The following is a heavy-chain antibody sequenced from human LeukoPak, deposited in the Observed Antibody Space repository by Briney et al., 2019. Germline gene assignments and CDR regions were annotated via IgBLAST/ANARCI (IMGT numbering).Heavy chain of an antibody. CDR2: IIPSLGTA. Sequence: GASVKVSCKASGGTFSSYAISWVRQAPGQGLELMGGIIPSLGTANYAQKFKGRVTITADKSTSTAYMELSSLRSEDTAVYYCARDRIAVAGRKYYYYMDVWGKGTTVTVSS. V-gene: IGHV1-69*06. CDR1: GGTFSSYA. J-gene: IGHJ6*03. D-gene: IGHD6-19*01. CDR3: ARDRIAVAGRKYYYYMDV.